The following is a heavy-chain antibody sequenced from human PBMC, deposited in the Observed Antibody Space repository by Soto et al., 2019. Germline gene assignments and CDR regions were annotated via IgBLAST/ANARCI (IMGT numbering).Heavy chain of an antibody. CDR1: HATFTGYT. V-gene: IGHV1-18*04. Sequence: QVHLVQSETEVKEPGASVTVSCKTSHATFTGYTINWVRQAPGQGLEWLGWISSLSGNTYYARDFQGRLTMTTPTSATTAYMELRSLRSDDTAVYFCARGTVTSGRWFGPWGQGTLVTVSS. CDR2: ISSLSGNT. J-gene: IGHJ5*02. D-gene: IGHD4-17*01. CDR3: ARGTVTSGRWFGP.